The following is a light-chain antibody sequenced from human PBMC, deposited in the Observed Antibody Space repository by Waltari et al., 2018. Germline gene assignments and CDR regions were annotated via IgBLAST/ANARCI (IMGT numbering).Light chain of an antibody. V-gene: IGLV10-54*01. CDR1: SNTLAHLG. CDR3: TSWDSSLRSWV. CDR2: RNN. Sequence: QAGLTQPPSVPKGLRQTATLTCPGNSNTLAHLGAAWLQQHLGHPPKLLSYRNNNRPSGISERFSASRSGNTASLTITGLQPEDEADYYCTSWDSSLRSWVFGGGTKLTVL. J-gene: IGLJ3*02.